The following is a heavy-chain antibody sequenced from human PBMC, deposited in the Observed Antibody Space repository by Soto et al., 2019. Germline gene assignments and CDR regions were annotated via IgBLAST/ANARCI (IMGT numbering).Heavy chain of an antibody. Sequence: SETLSLTCTVSGDSIGTTHSYWAWIRQSPGKGLEWIGNIHYSGSTYYMPSLRSRVTLSVDTSKNQFSLRLTSVTAEDTAVYYCARHEGNGNVWPLDYWGQGSLVTVSS. CDR2: IHYSGST. J-gene: IGHJ4*02. D-gene: IGHD2-8*01. CDR3: ARHEGNGNVWPLDY. CDR1: GDSIGTTHSY. V-gene: IGHV4-39*01.